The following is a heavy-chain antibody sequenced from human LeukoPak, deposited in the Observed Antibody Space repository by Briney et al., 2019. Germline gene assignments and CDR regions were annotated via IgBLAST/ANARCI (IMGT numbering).Heavy chain of an antibody. Sequence: GGPLRLSCAASGFTFANCPMSWVRQAPGKGLEWLSVISGGGGTTHYVDSVKGRFSISRDNSKKMVFLQMNSLRVDDTALYFCVKEPLLSLDYGASGGENWGRGTLVTVSS. CDR1: GFTFANCP. V-gene: IGHV3-23*01. CDR2: ISGGGGTT. D-gene: IGHD2-21*01. CDR3: VKEPLLSLDYGASGGEN. J-gene: IGHJ4*02.